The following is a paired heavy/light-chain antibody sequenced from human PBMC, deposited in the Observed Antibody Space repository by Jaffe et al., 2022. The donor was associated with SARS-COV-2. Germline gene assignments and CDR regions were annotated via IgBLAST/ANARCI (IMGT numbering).Heavy chain of an antibody. Sequence: QVQLQQWGAGLLKPSETLSLTCAAYGGSFSGYYWSWIRQPPGKGLEWIGEIIHSGSTSYSPSLKSRVTISVDTSKNQFSLKLSSVTAADTAVYYCARICSSSSCYGAFDIWGQGTMVIVSS. CDR1: GGSFSGYY. D-gene: IGHD2-2*01. CDR3: ARICSSSSCYGAFDI. V-gene: IGHV4-34*12. CDR2: IIHSGST. J-gene: IGHJ3*02.
Light chain of an antibody. CDR2: EAS. J-gene: IGKJ4*01. V-gene: IGKV3-11*01. Sequence: EIVLTQSPATLSLSPGESATLSCRASQSVSSYLAWYQQKPGQAPRLLIYEASNRATGIPARFSGSGSGTDFTLTISSLEPEDFAVYYCQQRSNWLTFGGGTKVEIK. CDR3: QQRSNWLT. CDR1: QSVSSY.